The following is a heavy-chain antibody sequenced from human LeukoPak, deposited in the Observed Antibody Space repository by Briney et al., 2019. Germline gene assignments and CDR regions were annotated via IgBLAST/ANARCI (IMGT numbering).Heavy chain of an antibody. Sequence: TSVKVSCKASGFTFSSSAIQWVRRVRGQRLEWIGWIVVGSGNTNYAQKFQDRVTITKDMSTMTAYMELSSLRSEDTALYYCAAVFFSSTVPYFDHWAQGTLVTVSS. J-gene: IGHJ4*02. CDR1: GFTFSSSA. V-gene: IGHV1-58*02. CDR3: AAVFFSSTVPYFDH. CDR2: IVVGSGNT. D-gene: IGHD2-2*01.